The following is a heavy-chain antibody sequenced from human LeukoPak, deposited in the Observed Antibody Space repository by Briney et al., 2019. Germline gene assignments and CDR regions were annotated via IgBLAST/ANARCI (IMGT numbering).Heavy chain of an antibody. V-gene: IGHV3-53*01. CDR3: ARVDYDILTGYYDNGDNWFDP. J-gene: IGHJ5*02. D-gene: IGHD3-9*01. CDR2: IYSGGST. Sequence: PGGSLRLSCAASGFTVSSNYMSWVRQAPGKGLEWVSVIYSGGSTYYPDSVKGRFTISRDNSKNTLYLQMNSLRAEDTVVYYCARVDYDILTGYYDNGDNWFDPWGQGTLVTVSS. CDR1: GFTVSSNY.